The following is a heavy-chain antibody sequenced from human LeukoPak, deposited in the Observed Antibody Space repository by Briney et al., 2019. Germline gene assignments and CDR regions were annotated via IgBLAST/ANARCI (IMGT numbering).Heavy chain of an antibody. J-gene: IGHJ4*02. V-gene: IGHV3-9*01. CDR3: ARLLAYNSGGEAFDH. CDR2: ISWNGGNI. D-gene: IGHD1-20*01. CDR1: GFTFDDYA. Sequence: PGRSLRLSCAASGFTFDDYAMHWVRQAPGKGLEWVSGISWNGGNIGYVDSVKGRFIISRDNAKNSLYLQMNSLRAEDTAVYYCARLLAYNSGGEAFDHWGQGTLVTVSS.